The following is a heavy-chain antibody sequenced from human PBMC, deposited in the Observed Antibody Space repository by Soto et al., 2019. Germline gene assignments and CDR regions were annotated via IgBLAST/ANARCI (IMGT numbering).Heavy chain of an antibody. D-gene: IGHD4-17*01. CDR3: ARQKVTTVVTLSYYFDY. CDR1: GYSFTSYW. V-gene: IGHV5-51*01. J-gene: IGHJ4*02. Sequence: GESLKISCKGSGYSFTSYWIGWVRQMPGKGLEWMGIIYPGDSDTRYSPSFQGQVTISADKSISTAYLQWSSLKASDTAMYYWARQKVTTVVTLSYYFDYWGQGTLVTVSS. CDR2: IYPGDSDT.